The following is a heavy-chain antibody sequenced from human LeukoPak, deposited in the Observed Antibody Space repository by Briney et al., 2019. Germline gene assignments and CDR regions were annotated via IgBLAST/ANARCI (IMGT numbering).Heavy chain of an antibody. Sequence: ASVKVSCKASGYTFTGYYMHWVRQAPGQGLEWMGWINPNSGGTNYAQKFQGRVTMTRDTSISTAYMELSSLRSEDTAVYYCARAGGVVVVTAILDYWGQGTLVTVSS. CDR1: GYTFTGYY. CDR2: INPNSGGT. D-gene: IGHD2-21*02. CDR3: ARAGGVVVVTAILDY. J-gene: IGHJ4*02. V-gene: IGHV1-2*02.